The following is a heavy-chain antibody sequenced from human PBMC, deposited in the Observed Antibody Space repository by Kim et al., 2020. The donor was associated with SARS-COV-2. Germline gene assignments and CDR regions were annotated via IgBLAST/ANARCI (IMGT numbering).Heavy chain of an antibody. J-gene: IGHJ4*02. D-gene: IGHD6-19*01. CDR1: GGSISSSSYY. CDR3: ARAKGQWLVLGYFDY. Sequence: SETLSLTCTVSGGSISSSSYYWGWIRQPPGKGLEWIGSIYYSGSTYYNPSLKSRVTISVDTSKNQFSLKLSSVTAADTAVYYCARAKGQWLVLGYFDYWGQGTLVTVSS. V-gene: IGHV4-39*07. CDR2: IYYSGST.